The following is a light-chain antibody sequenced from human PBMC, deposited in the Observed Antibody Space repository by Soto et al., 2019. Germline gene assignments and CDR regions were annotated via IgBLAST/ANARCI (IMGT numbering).Light chain of an antibody. V-gene: IGKV1-6*01. Sequence: AIHMTQSPSSRSASLGDRATITCRSSQGLRGYLGWYQQKPGKAPKLLISATSTLQSGVPSRFSGRGSGTNFTLTVSGLQPEDFATYFCHQGYDTPITFGQGTRL. CDR1: QGLRGY. CDR2: ATS. CDR3: HQGYDTPIT. J-gene: IGKJ5*01.